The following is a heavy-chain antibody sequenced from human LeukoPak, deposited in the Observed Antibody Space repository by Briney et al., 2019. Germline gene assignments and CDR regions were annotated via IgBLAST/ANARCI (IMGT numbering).Heavy chain of an antibody. CDR2: IYYSGST. CDR1: GGSISSYY. CDR3: ARSNYYDSSDYYFDY. Sequence: SETLSLTCTVSGGSISSYYWSWIRQPPGKGLEWIGYIYYSGSTNYNPSLKSRVTISLDTSKSQFSLKLSSVTAADTAVYYCARSNYYDSSDYYFDYWGQGTLVTVSS. D-gene: IGHD3-22*01. J-gene: IGHJ4*02. V-gene: IGHV4-59*01.